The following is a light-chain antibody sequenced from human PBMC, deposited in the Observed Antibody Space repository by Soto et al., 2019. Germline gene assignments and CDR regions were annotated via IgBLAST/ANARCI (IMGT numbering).Light chain of an antibody. J-gene: IGKJ2*01. Sequence: EIVLTQSPGTLSLSPGERATLSCRASHSVSSTYLAWYQQKPGQAPRLLIYGASSRATGIPDRFSGSGSGTDFTLTISGLELDDCAVYSCQQYGSSPPYTFGQGTKLEIK. CDR3: QQYGSSPPYT. CDR2: GAS. CDR1: HSVSSTY. V-gene: IGKV3-20*01.